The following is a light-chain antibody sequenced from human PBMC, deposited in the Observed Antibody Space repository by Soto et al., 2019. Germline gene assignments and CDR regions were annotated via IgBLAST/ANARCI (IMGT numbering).Light chain of an antibody. J-gene: IGLJ2*01. Sequence: QSALTQPASVSGSPGQSITISCTGTSSDVGGYNYVSWYQQHPGKAPKLMIYDVSNRPSGVSNRFSGSKSGNTASLTISGLLAEDEADYYCSSYTSSVVVFGGGTKLTVL. CDR2: DVS. CDR1: SSDVGGYNY. V-gene: IGLV2-14*01. CDR3: SSYTSSVVV.